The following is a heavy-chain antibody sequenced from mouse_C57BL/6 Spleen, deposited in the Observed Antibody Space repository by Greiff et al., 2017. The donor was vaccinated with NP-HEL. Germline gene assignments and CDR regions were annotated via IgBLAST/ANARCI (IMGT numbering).Heavy chain of an antibody. D-gene: IGHD1-1*01. V-gene: IGHV5-16*01. J-gene: IGHJ1*03. CDR1: GFTFSDYY. Sequence: VQLKESEGGLVQPGSSMKLSCTASGFTFSDYYMAWVRQVPEKGLEWVANINYDGSSTYYLDSLKSRFIISRDNAKNILYLQMSSLKSEDTATYYCARSRGYGSSYDWYFDVWGTGTTVTVSS. CDR2: INYDGSST. CDR3: ARSRGYGSSYDWYFDV.